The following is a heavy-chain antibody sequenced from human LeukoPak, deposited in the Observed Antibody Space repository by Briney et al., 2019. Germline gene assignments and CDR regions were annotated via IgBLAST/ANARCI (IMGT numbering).Heavy chain of an antibody. V-gene: IGHV3-53*01. CDR2: IYSGGST. D-gene: IGHD3-10*01. CDR1: GFTLSSNY. Sequence: GGSLRLSCAASGFTLSSNYMSWGRQAPGEGPEWVSVIYSGGSTYYADSVKGRFTISRDNSKNTLYLQMNNLRAEDTAVYYCASGSGSYRTPYYYMDVWGKGTTVTVSS. J-gene: IGHJ6*03. CDR3: ASGSGSYRTPYYYMDV.